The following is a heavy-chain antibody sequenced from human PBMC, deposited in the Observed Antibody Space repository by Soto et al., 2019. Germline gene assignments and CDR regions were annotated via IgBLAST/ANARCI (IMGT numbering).Heavy chain of an antibody. Sequence: VRLVESGGGLVQPGGSLRLSCAASGVTVGNNSMSWVRQAPGKGLEWVSVTYSGGETRYAASVKGRFTMSRDSTKNTVYLQMDSLRAEATAVDFCARNVPVTDLGYWGQGSLVTVSP. D-gene: IGHD4-17*01. CDR2: TYSGGET. V-gene: IGHV3-66*01. CDR3: ARNVPVTDLGY. J-gene: IGHJ4*02. CDR1: GVTVGNNS.